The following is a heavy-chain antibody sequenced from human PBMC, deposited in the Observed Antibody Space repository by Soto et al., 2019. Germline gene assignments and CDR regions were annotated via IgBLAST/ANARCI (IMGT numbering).Heavy chain of an antibody. CDR1: GGSFSGYY. CDR2: INHSGST. D-gene: IGHD5-12*01. V-gene: IGHV4-34*01. Sequence: SETLSLTSAVYGGSFSGYYWSWIRQPPGKGLEWIGEINHSGSTNYNPSLKSRVTISVDTSKNQFSLKLSSVTAADTAVYYCARGLNVDTVATITPLGFGFDYWGQGTQVSVSS. J-gene: IGHJ4*02. CDR3: ARGLNVDTVATITPLGFGFDY.